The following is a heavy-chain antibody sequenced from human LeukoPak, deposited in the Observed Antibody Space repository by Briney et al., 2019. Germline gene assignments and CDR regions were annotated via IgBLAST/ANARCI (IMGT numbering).Heavy chain of an antibody. CDR1: DYSISSGYY. CDR2: IYRSGST. V-gene: IGHV4-38-2*02. CDR3: ASLGVGYYYFDF. D-gene: IGHD3-3*01. Sequence: PSETLSLTCTVSDYSISSGYYWGWIRQPPGKGLEWIGSIYRSGSTFYNPSLRSRVTISLDTSKNQFSLKVTSVTAADTAVFYCASLGVGYYYFDFWGQGILVTVSS. J-gene: IGHJ4*02.